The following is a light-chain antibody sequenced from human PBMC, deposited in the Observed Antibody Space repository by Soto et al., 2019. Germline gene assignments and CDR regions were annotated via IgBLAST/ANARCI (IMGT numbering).Light chain of an antibody. CDR3: QQSYRTPST. V-gene: IGKV1-39*01. CDR2: AAS. J-gene: IGKJ4*02. Sequence: DILMTQSPSSLSASVGERVTITCRASQSISTYLNWYQQKPGQAPRLVIYAASTLQTGVPSRFSGSGSGTDFTLTITSLQSEDFATFYCQQSYRTPSTFGRGTKVEIE. CDR1: QSISTY.